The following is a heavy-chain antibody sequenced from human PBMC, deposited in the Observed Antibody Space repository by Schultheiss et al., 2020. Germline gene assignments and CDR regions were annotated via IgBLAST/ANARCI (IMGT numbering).Heavy chain of an antibody. CDR1: GFTFSSYG. V-gene: IGHV3-30*03. J-gene: IGHJ3*02. Sequence: GGSLRLSCAASGFTFSSYGMHWVRQAPGKGLEWVAVISYDGSNKYYADSVKGRFTISRDNAKNSLYLQMNSLRAEDTAVYYCARSIVVVMHDGAFDIWGQGTMVTVSS. D-gene: IGHD3-22*01. CDR2: ISYDGSNK. CDR3: ARSIVVVMHDGAFDI.